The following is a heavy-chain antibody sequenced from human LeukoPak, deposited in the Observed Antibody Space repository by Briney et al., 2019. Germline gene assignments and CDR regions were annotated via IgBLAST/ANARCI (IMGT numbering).Heavy chain of an antibody. CDR3: ARGYYYDSSGPWQH. V-gene: IGHV1-8*01. J-gene: IGHJ1*01. CDR1: GYTFTMYA. D-gene: IGHD3-22*01. Sequence: GASVTVSCKASGYTFTMYAINWVRQATGQGLEWMGWMNPNSGNTGYAQKFQGRVTMTRNTSISTAYMELSSLRSEDTAVYYCARGYYYDSSGPWQHWGQGTLVTVSS. CDR2: MNPNSGNT.